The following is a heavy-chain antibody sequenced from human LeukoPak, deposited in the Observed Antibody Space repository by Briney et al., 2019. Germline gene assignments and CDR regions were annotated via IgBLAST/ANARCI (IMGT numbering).Heavy chain of an antibody. Sequence: PGGSLRLSCAASGFTFSSYAMSWVRQAPGKGLEWVSVISDSGGRTYYADSVKGRFTISRDNSKNTLYVQMNSLRAEDTAVYYCAKDLLAATIDYYFDYWGQGTLVTVSS. CDR1: GFTFSSYA. V-gene: IGHV3-23*01. D-gene: IGHD5-12*01. J-gene: IGHJ4*02. CDR3: AKDLLAATIDYYFDY. CDR2: ISDSGGRT.